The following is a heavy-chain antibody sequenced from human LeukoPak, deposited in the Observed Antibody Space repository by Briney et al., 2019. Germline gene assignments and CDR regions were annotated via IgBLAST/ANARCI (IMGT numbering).Heavy chain of an antibody. CDR3: ARAWGDDYGDYGWGYYYYMDV. V-gene: IGHV4-4*07. Sequence: SETLSLTCTVSGGSISSYYWSWIRQPAGKGLEWIGRIYTSGSTNYNPSLKSRVTISVDKSKNQFFLKLSSVTAADTAVYYCARAWGDDYGDYGWGYYYYMDVWGKGTTVTVSS. CDR1: GGSISSYY. CDR2: IYTSGST. D-gene: IGHD4-17*01. J-gene: IGHJ6*03.